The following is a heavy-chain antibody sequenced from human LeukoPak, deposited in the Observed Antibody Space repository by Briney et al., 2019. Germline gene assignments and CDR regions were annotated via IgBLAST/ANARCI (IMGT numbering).Heavy chain of an antibody. CDR1: GVTLSTYA. Sequence: GGSLRLSCAASGVTLSTYAMSWARQAPGRGLEWVSGISSSGSGGSTYYADSVKGRFTISRVNSKNTLYLQMNSLRAEDTAVYYCAKGCMIVVVNGYYFDYWGQGTLVTVSS. CDR2: ISSSGSGGST. V-gene: IGHV3-23*01. D-gene: IGHD3-22*01. CDR3: AKGCMIVVVNGYYFDY. J-gene: IGHJ4*02.